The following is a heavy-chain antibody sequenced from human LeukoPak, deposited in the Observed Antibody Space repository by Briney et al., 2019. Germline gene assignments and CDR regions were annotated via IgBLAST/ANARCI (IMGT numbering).Heavy chain of an antibody. CDR2: TYYRSKWHN. CDR3: ARGSPARLASSSAPDY. CDR1: GDSVSNNNAA. Sequence: SQTLSLTCAISGDSVSNNNAAWNWIRQSPSRGLEWLGRTYYRSKWHNDYALSVKSRITINADTSKNQFSLKLSSVTAADTAVYYCARGSPARLASSSAPDYWGQGTLVTVSS. J-gene: IGHJ4*02. D-gene: IGHD6-13*01. V-gene: IGHV6-1*01.